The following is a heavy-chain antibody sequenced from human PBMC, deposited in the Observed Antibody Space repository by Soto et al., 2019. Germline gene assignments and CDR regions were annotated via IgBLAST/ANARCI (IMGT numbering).Heavy chain of an antibody. V-gene: IGHV4-31*03. J-gene: IGHJ6*02. CDR2: IYYSGST. CDR1: GGSISSGGYY. Sequence: QVQLQESGPGLVKPSQTLSLTCTVSGGSISSGGYYWSWIRQHPGKGLEWIGYIYYSGSTYYNPSLKRRVTISVDTSKNQFSLKLSSVTAADTAVYYCARVSRITMVRGVPYYGMDVWGQGTTVTVSS. D-gene: IGHD3-10*01. CDR3: ARVSRITMVRGVPYYGMDV.